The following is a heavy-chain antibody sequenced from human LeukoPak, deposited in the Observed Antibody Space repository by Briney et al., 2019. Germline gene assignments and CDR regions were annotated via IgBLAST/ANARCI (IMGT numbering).Heavy chain of an antibody. J-gene: IGHJ4*02. CDR3: ARHATVTSFTFAH. V-gene: IGHV4-39*01. CDR2: IYYSGNT. CDR1: GGSLSSSSYY. D-gene: IGHD4-17*01. Sequence: SETLSLTCTVSGGSLSSSSYYWGWIRQPPGKGLEWIGSIYYSGNTYYNPALKSRVTISVDTSKNQFSLELNSMTAADTAVYYCARHATVTSFTFAHWGQGTLVTVSS.